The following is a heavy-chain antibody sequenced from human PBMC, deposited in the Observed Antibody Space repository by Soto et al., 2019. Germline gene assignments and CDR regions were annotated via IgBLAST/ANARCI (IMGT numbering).Heavy chain of an antibody. CDR2: INPNGGVT. Sequence: QVQLVQSGAEVRKPGASVTVSCRSSGDSFNDYYIHWVRQAPGQGFEWMGWINPNGGVTKYAQKFQGWVCVTRDTSIRTVYTQLSRLRSDDPAVYYCARESGGATATLDYYYFYMDVWGTGTTVTVSS. CDR1: GDSFNDYY. J-gene: IGHJ6*03. V-gene: IGHV1-2*04. D-gene: IGHD5-12*01. CDR3: ARESGGATATLDYYYFYMDV.